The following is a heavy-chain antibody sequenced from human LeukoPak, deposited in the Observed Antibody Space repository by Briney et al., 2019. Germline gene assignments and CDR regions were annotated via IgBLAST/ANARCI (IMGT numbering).Heavy chain of an antibody. CDR1: GGSISSYY. Sequence: SETLSLTCTVSGGSISSYYWSWIRQPPGKGLEWIGYLYYSGSTNYNPSLKSRVTISVDTSKNQFSLKLSSVTAADTAVYYCARASEPLVVVPAATYYFNYWGQGTLVTVSS. J-gene: IGHJ4*02. CDR3: ARASEPLVVVPAATYYFNY. CDR2: LYYSGST. D-gene: IGHD2-2*01. V-gene: IGHV4-59*12.